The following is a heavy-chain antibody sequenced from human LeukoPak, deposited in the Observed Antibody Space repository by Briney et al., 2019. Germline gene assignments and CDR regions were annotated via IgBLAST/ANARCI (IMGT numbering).Heavy chain of an antibody. CDR3: VRLTPYDSSGYYHGRTTDAFDI. Sequence: GGSLRLSCAASGFTFSSYGMHWVRQAPGKGLEWVAVISYDGSNKYYADSVKGRFTISRDNSKNTPYLQMNSLRAEDTAVYYCVRLTPYDSSGYYHGRTTDAFDIWGQGTMVTVSS. D-gene: IGHD3-22*01. CDR1: GFTFSSYG. V-gene: IGHV3-30*03. CDR2: ISYDGSNK. J-gene: IGHJ3*02.